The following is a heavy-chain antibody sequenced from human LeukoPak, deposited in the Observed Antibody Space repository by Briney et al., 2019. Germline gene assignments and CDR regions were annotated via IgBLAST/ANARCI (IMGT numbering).Heavy chain of an antibody. CDR2: ISSSSSTI. CDR3: ARDGASGNFDY. Sequence: GGSLRLSCAAFGFTFSSNSMNWVRQAPGKGLEWVSYISSSSSTIYYADSVKGRFTNSRDTAKNTLYLQMNSLRAEDTAVYYCARDGASGNFDYWGQGTLVTVS. CDR1: GFTFSSNS. D-gene: IGHD2-15*01. V-gene: IGHV3-48*04. J-gene: IGHJ4*02.